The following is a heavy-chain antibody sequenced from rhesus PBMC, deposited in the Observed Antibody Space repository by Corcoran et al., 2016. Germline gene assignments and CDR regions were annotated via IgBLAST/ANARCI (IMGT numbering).Heavy chain of an antibody. CDR2: IYGSGDST. CDR1: GGSISDSHY. D-gene: IGHD4-4*01. CDR3: ARRETMVAPYGLDS. J-gene: IGHJ6*01. V-gene: IGHV4-106*01. Sequence: QVQLQESGPGLVKPSETLSLTSAVSGGSISDSHYWSWIRQPPGKGLEWIGYIYGSGDSTYYNPSLKSRVTISTDTSKNQFSLKLSSVTAADTAVYYCARRETMVAPYGLDSWGQGVVVTVSS.